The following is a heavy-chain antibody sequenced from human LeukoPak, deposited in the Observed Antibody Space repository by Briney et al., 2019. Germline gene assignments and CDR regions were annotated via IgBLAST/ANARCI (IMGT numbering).Heavy chain of an antibody. D-gene: IGHD6-19*01. CDR1: GGSISSSSYY. V-gene: IGHV4-39*01. CDR3: ARQRMGSGWSTGHDY. J-gene: IGHJ4*02. Sequence: SETLSLTCTVSGGSISSSSYYWGWIRQPPGKGLEWIGSIYYSGSTYYNPSLKSRVTISVDTSKNQFSLKLSSVTAADTAVYYCARQRMGSGWSTGHDYWGRGTLVTVSS. CDR2: IYYSGST.